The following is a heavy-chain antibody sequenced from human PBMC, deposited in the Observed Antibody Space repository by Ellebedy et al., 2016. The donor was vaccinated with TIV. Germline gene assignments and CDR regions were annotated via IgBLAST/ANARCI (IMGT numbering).Heavy chain of an antibody. D-gene: IGHD3-10*01. J-gene: IGHJ3*01. CDR1: GFTFNSYA. V-gene: IGHV3-23*01. CDR3: AKRRGPNYGDHAFDV. Sequence: GESLKISCVASGFTFNSYAMTWVRQAPGKGLEWVSFITGTGGNAYYADSVKGRFTISRDNSKNTVYLQMNSLRGEDTAVFYCAKRRGPNYGDHAFDVWGQGTVVSVSS. CDR2: ITGTGGNA.